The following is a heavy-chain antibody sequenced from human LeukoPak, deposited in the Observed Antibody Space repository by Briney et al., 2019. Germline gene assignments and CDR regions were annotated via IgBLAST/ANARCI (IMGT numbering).Heavy chain of an antibody. D-gene: IGHD7-27*01. CDR3: ATGRHLNWGSDRVAYDP. Sequence: ASVKVSCKASGGTFSSYAISWVRQAPGQGLEWMGWINPNSGGTNYAQKFQGRVTMTRDTSISTAYMELSRLRSDDTAVYYCATGRHLNWGSDRVAYDPWGQGTLVTVSS. J-gene: IGHJ5*02. CDR2: INPNSGGT. CDR1: GGTFSSYA. V-gene: IGHV1-2*02.